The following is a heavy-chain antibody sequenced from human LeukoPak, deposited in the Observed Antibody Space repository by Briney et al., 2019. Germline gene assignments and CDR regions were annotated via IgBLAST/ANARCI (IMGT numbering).Heavy chain of an antibody. J-gene: IGHJ4*02. V-gene: IGHV4-39*01. CDR1: GGSISSSSYY. D-gene: IGHD3-10*01. CDR2: IYYSGST. CDR3: ARWGVRGVI. Sequence: PSETLSLTCTVSGGSISSSSYYWGWIRQPPGKGLEWIGSIYYSGSTYYNPSLKSRVTISVDTSKNQFSLKLSSVTAADTAVYYCARWGVRGVIWGQGTLVTVSS.